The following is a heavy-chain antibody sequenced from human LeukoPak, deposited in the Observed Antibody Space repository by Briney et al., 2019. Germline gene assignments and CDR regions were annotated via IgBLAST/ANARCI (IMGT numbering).Heavy chain of an antibody. J-gene: IGHJ5*02. D-gene: IGHD3-10*01. CDR1: GYSFTSYW. CDR3: ARHTSQNVLLWFGEFHP. CDR2: IYPGDSDT. Sequence: GESLKISCKGSGYSFTSYWIGWVRQMPGKGLEWMGIIYPGDSDTRYSPSFQGQVTISADKSISTAYLQWSSLKASDTAMYYCARHTSQNVLLWFGEFHPWGQGTLVTVSS. V-gene: IGHV5-51*01.